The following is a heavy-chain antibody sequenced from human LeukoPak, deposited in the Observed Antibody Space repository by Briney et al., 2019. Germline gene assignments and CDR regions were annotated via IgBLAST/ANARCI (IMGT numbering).Heavy chain of an antibody. J-gene: IGHJ2*01. D-gene: IGHD4-17*01. CDR3: ATRVAIYGDYGSWYFDL. Sequence: SVNVSCKASGYTFTGYYMHWVRQAPGKGLEWMGGFDPEDGETIYAQKFQGRVTMTADTSPDTASMELRSLSSDDTAVYYCATRVAIYGDYGSWYFDLWGRGPLVTASS. CDR2: FDPEDGET. CDR1: GYTFTGYY. V-gene: IGHV1-24*01.